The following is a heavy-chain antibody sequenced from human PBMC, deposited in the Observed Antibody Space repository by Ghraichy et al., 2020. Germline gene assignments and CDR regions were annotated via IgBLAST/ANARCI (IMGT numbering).Heavy chain of an antibody. CDR3: ARDVNIWGPHYFDY. CDR1: GFTFSSYW. D-gene: IGHD7-27*01. CDR2: IKQDGSEK. Sequence: GGSLRLSCAASGFTFSSYWMSWVRQAPGKGLEWVANIKQDGSEKYYVDSVKGRFTISRDNAKNSLYLQMNSLRAEDTAVYYCARDVNIWGPHYFDYWGQGTLVTVSS. J-gene: IGHJ4*02. V-gene: IGHV3-7*01.